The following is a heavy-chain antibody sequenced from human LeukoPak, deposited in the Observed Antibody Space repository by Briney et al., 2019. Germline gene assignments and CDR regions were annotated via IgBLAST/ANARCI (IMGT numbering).Heavy chain of an antibody. V-gene: IGHV3-23*01. Sequence: SEASMRLSCAATGFTFSTYAMSSVHQAPGKGLQWVSLISGSGDGAHYADSVKGRFTISRDNSKNTVYLQMTNLRAEDTAVYYCAKGYIQLWWFDYWGQGTLDTVSS. CDR1: GFTFSTYA. J-gene: IGHJ4*02. D-gene: IGHD2-21*01. CDR3: AKGYIQLWWFDY. CDR2: ISGSGDGA.